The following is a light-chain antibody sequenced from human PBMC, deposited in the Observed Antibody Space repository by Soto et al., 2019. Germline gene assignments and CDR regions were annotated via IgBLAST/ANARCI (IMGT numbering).Light chain of an antibody. V-gene: IGLV2-14*01. CDR2: EVS. Sequence: QSALTQPASVSGSPGQSITISCTGTSSDVGGYKYVSWYQQHPGKAPKLMIYEVSNRPSGVSNRFSGSKSGNTASLTISGLQAEDEADYSCSSYTSSSTPYVFGTGTKLTVL. CDR1: SSDVGGYKY. J-gene: IGLJ1*01. CDR3: SSYTSSSTPYV.